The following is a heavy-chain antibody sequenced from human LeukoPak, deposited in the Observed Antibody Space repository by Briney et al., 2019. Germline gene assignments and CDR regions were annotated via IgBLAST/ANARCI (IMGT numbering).Heavy chain of an antibody. Sequence: QSGGSLRLSCAASGFTFSSYWMSWVRQAPGKGLEWVANIKQDGSEKYYVDSVKGRFTISRDNAKNSLYLQMNSLRAEDTAVYYCATQQTPPTNVWGSYRYPYYFDYWGQGTLVTVSS. D-gene: IGHD3-16*02. J-gene: IGHJ4*02. V-gene: IGHV3-7*01. CDR1: GFTFSSYW. CDR3: ATQQTPPTNVWGSYRYPYYFDY. CDR2: IKQDGSEK.